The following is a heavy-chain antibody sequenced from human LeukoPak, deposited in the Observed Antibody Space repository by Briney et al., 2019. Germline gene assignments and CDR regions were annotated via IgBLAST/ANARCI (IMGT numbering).Heavy chain of an antibody. Sequence: PGGSLRLSCAASGFTFSSYGMHWVRQAPGKGLEWVAFIRYDGSNKYYADSVKGRFTISRDNSKNTLYLQMNSLRAEDTAVYYCAKVSRPWDYYDSSGPIDYWGQGTLVTVSS. CDR1: GFTFSSYG. CDR2: IRYDGSNK. V-gene: IGHV3-30*02. CDR3: AKVSRPWDYYDSSGPIDY. J-gene: IGHJ4*02. D-gene: IGHD3-22*01.